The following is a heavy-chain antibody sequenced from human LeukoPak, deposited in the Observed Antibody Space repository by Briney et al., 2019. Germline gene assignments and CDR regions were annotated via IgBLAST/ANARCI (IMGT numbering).Heavy chain of an antibody. D-gene: IGHD1-26*01. CDR1: GFTFDDYA. V-gene: IGHV3-9*01. CDR2: ISWNSGSI. CDR3: AKDKRGSSAFDY. Sequence: GGSLRLSCAASGFTFDDYAMHWVRQAPGKGLEWVSGISWNSGSIGYADSVEGRFTISRDNAKNSLYLQMNSLRAEDTALYYCAKDKRGSSAFDYWGQGTLVTVSS. J-gene: IGHJ4*02.